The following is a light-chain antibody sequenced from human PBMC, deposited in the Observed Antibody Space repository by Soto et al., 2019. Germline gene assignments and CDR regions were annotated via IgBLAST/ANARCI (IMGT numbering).Light chain of an antibody. CDR1: QGLSSW. CDR2: AAS. CDR3: QRANSFPLT. V-gene: IGKV1D-12*01. Sequence: DIQMTQSPSSVAASVGDRVTITCRASQGLSSWLSWYQQKPGKPPKLQIYAASRLQSGVPSRFSGSGYGTDFTVTISSLQREDFATYYCQRANSFPLTFGGWTQVAIK. J-gene: IGKJ4*01.